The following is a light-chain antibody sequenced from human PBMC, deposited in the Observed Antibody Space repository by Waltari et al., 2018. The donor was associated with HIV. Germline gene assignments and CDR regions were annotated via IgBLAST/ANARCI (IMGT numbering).Light chain of an antibody. CDR2: EAS. CDR1: QSVGSF. CDR3: QQRNNWLWT. Sequence: VLPQSPAPLSLSPGERSTLSCRASQSVGSFLAWYQKRPGQAPRLFIYEASNRATDIPGRFSGSGSGTDFTLTISSLEPEDFAVYYCQQRNNWLWTFGQGTMVEIK. J-gene: IGKJ1*01. V-gene: IGKV3-11*01.